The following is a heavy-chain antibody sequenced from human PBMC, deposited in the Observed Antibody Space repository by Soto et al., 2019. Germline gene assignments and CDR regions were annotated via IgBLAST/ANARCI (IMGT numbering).Heavy chain of an antibody. D-gene: IGHD1-7*01. V-gene: IGHV3-49*03. Sequence: GGSLRLSCTASGFTFGDYAMSWFRQAPGKGLEWVGFIRSKAYGGTTEYAASVKGRFTISRDDSKSIAYLQMNSLKTEDTAVYYCGVGITGTTEYYYGMDVWGQGTTVIVSS. CDR3: GVGITGTTEYYYGMDV. CDR2: IRSKAYGGTT. CDR1: GFTFGDYA. J-gene: IGHJ6*02.